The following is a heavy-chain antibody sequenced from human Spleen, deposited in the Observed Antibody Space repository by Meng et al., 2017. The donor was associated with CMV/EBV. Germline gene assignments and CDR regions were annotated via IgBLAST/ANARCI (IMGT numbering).Heavy chain of an antibody. V-gene: IGHV1-2*02. CDR3: ARERVWSVYYYGMDV. D-gene: IGHD3-3*01. CDR2: INPNRGGT. J-gene: IGHJ6*02. CDR1: GYTFTGYY. Sequence: ASVKVSCKASGYTFTGYYMHWVRQAPGQGLEWMGWINPNRGGTNYAQKFQGRVTMTRDTSISTAYMELSRLRSDDTAVYYCARERVWSVYYYGMDVWGQGTTVTVSS.